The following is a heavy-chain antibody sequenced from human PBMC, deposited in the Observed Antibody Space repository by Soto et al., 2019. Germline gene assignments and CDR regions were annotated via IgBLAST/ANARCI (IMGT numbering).Heavy chain of an antibody. CDR2: INPNSGNT. D-gene: IGHD2-15*01. J-gene: IGHJ4*02. CDR3: ARGGYCSGGSCSPDLDY. CDR1: GYTFTSYD. V-gene: IGHV1-8*01. Sequence: ASVKVSCKASGYTFTSYDINWVRQATGQGLEWMGWINPNSGNTGYAQKFQGRVTMTRNTSISTAYMELSSLRSEDTAVYYCARGGYCSGGSCSPDLDYWGQGTLVTVSS.